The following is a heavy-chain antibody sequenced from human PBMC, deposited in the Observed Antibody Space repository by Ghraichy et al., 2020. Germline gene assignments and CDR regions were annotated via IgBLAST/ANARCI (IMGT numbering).Heavy chain of an antibody. CDR3: AKDGHKIEWYYYMDV. V-gene: IGHV3-23*01. CDR2: ITGSGDGT. D-gene: IGHD2-8*01. Sequence: GGSLRLSCEVSGFTFSNHAMTWVRQAPGKGLEWVSTITGSGDGTFYADSVKGRFTISRDNSENRLFLQMKRLRAEDTAVYYCAKDGHKIEWYYYMDVWGKGTTVTVSS. CDR1: GFTFSNHA. J-gene: IGHJ6*03.